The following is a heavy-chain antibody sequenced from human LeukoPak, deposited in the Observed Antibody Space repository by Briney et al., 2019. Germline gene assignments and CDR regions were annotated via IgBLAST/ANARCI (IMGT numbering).Heavy chain of an antibody. CDR2: IYHRAST. D-gene: IGHD1-20*01. J-gene: IGHJ4*02. CDR3: ASRAPRYNYYRYLPIDY. Sequence: SETLSLTCDVTGATISNSNWWTWVREPPEKGVEWIGEIYHRASTNYKPSLKSRATISVDKSKNPFSLKLNSVTAADTAVYYCASRAPRYNYYRYLPIDYWGQGTLVTVSS. CDR1: GATISNSNW. V-gene: IGHV4-4*02.